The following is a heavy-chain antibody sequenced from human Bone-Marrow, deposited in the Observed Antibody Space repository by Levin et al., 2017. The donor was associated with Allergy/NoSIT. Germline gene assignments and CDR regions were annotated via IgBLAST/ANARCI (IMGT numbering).Heavy chain of an antibody. CDR3: TSWRAGGDSTAFDI. V-gene: IGHV3-15*07. CDR2: IKSKTDGETV. CDR1: GLTFNNAW. Sequence: PGGSLRLSCAASGLTFNNAWMNWVRQAPGKGLEWVGRIKSKTDGETVAYGAPVKGRFTISRDDSKSTLDLQMNSLNAEDTAVDYGTSWRAGGDSTAFDIWGRGTMVTVSS. D-gene: IGHD3-10*01. J-gene: IGHJ3*02.